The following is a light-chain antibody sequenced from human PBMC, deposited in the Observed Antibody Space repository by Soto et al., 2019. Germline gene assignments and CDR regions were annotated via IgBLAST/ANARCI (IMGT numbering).Light chain of an antibody. CDR1: QNINIY. J-gene: IGKJ2*01. CDR2: GAS. V-gene: IGKV1-39*01. Sequence: IQLTQSPSSLSASVGDRVTVTCRASQNINIYLNWYQQKPGKAPTLLIYGASSLQSGVPSRFSSVGSRTDFTLTISSLQAEDFATYYCQQRYRCPYTFGQGTRLEI. CDR3: QQRYRCPYT.